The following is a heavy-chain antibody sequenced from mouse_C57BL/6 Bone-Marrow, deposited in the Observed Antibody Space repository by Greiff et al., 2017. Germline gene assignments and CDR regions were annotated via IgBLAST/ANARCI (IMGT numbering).Heavy chain of an antibody. V-gene: IGHV1-15*01. D-gene: IGHD1-1*01. CDR2: IDPETGGT. CDR1: GYTFTDYE. CDR3: TDYSYGSSAWFAY. Sequence: VQGVESGAELVRPGASVTLSCKASGYTFTDYEMHWVKQTPVHGLVWIGAIDPETGGTAYNQKFKGKAILTADKSSSTAYMELRSLTSEDSAVYYCTDYSYGSSAWFAYWGQGTLVTVSA. J-gene: IGHJ3*01.